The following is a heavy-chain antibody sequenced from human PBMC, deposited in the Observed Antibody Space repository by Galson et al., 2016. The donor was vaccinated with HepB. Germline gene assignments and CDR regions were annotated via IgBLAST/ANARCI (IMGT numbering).Heavy chain of an antibody. V-gene: IGHV3-9*01. CDR1: GFAFDDYA. J-gene: IGHJ1*01. Sequence: SLRLSCAASGFAFDDYAMHWVRQAPGKGLEWVSGISWNSGSIGYADSVKGRFTTSRDNAKNSLYLQMNSLRAEDTALYYCANGRGYYDSSGYYFQHWGQGTLVTVSS. CDR3: ANGRGYYDSSGYYFQH. D-gene: IGHD3-22*01. CDR2: ISWNSGSI.